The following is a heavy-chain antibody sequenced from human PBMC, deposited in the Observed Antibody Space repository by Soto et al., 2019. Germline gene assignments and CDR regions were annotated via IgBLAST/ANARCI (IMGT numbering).Heavy chain of an antibody. CDR3: ATLPQWPYH. V-gene: IGHV1-24*01. CDR1: GYTLTELS. Sequence: SVMFSWKDSGYTLTELSMHWVRQAPGKGLEWMGGFDPEDGETIYAQKFQDRVTMTEETSTDTAYMELSSLRSEDTAVYYCATLPQWPYHWG. CDR2: FDPEDGET. J-gene: IGHJ1*01. D-gene: IGHD6-19*01.